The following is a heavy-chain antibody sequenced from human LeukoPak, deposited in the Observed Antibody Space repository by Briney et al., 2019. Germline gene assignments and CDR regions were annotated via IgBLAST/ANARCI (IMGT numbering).Heavy chain of an antibody. CDR1: GFTFSTYW. J-gene: IGHJ5*02. CDR2: IKQDGTEK. D-gene: IGHD2-2*01. Sequence: PGGSLRLSCAASGFTFSTYWMSWVRQAPGKGLEWVANIKQDGTEKQYVASVKGGFTISRDNAKSSLYLQMNSLRAEDTAVYYCARPPGGYCSSTNCHDFWFDPWGQGTLVTVSS. V-gene: IGHV3-7*01. CDR3: ARPPGGYCSSTNCHDFWFDP.